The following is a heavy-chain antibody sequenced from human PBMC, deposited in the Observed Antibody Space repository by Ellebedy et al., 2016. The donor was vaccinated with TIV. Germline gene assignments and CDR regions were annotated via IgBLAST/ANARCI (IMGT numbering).Heavy chain of an antibody. CDR1: GFTSSSYV. CDR2: SSGSGGTT. CDR3: VRNYYSSGSYYRGGWFDP. V-gene: IGHV3-23*01. J-gene: IGHJ5*02. Sequence: GGSLRLSCEAPGFTSSSYVMSWVRQAPGKGLEWVSASSGSGGTTYYADSVRGRFTISRDNSKNMLYLQMNSLRAEDTAVYYCVRNYYSSGSYYRGGWFDPWGQGTLVTVSS. D-gene: IGHD3-10*01.